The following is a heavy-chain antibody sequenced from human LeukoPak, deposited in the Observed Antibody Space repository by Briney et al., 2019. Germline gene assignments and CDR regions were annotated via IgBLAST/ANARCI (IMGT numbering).Heavy chain of an antibody. Sequence: SETLSLSCTVSGDSISSDYWSWIRQPPGKGLEWIAYIYDSVSTNYNPSLKSRVTISADTSKNQFSLRLTSVTAADTAVYYCARGWRDGYNFRYWGQGALVTVPS. CDR1: GDSISSDY. CDR2: IYDSVST. CDR3: ARGWRDGYNFRY. J-gene: IGHJ4*02. D-gene: IGHD5-24*01. V-gene: IGHV4-59*08.